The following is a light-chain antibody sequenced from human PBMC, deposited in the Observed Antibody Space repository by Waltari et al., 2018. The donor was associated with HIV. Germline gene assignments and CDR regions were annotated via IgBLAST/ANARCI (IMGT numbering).Light chain of an antibody. Sequence: VLTQSPASLVLSPGERATPSCRASQSVRNYLAWYQQKPGQAPRLLIYGASSRATGIPARFSGSGSGTDFTLTISSLEPGDFAVYYCQHRSNWPITFGQGTRLEIK. CDR1: QSVRNY. J-gene: IGKJ5*01. CDR2: GAS. V-gene: IGKV3-11*01. CDR3: QHRSNWPIT.